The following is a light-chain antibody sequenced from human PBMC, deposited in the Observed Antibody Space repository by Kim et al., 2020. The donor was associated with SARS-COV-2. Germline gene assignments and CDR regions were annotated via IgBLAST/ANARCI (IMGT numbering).Light chain of an antibody. CDR2: DVS. Sequence: QSALTQPASVSGSPRQSITISCTGTSSDVGGYNYVSWYQQHPGKAPKLMIYDVSNRPSGVSNRFSGSKSGNTASLTISGFQAEDEADYYCSSYTSSTTVVFGGGTQLTVL. V-gene: IGLV2-14*03. J-gene: IGLJ2*01. CDR1: SSDVGGYNY. CDR3: SSYTSSTTVV.